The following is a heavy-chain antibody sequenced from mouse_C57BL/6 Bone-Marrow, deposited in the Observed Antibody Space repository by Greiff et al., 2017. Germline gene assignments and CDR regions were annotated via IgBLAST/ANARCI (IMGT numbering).Heavy chain of an antibody. Sequence: EVQLQESGPGLVKPSQSLSLTCSVTGYSITSGYYWNWIRQFPGNKLEWMGYISYDGSNNYNPSLKNRISITRDTSKNQFFLKLNSVTTEDTATYYCARGRGNYYGSSPHYYAMDYWGQGTSVTVSS. CDR3: ARGRGNYYGSSPHYYAMDY. J-gene: IGHJ4*01. CDR1: GYSITSGYY. D-gene: IGHD1-1*01. V-gene: IGHV3-6*01. CDR2: ISYDGSN.